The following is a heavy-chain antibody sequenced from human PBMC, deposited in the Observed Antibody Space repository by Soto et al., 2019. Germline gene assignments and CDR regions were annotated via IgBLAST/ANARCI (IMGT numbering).Heavy chain of an antibody. J-gene: IGHJ4*02. V-gene: IGHV1-69*12. CDR3: ARAPRADNYYFDF. CDR2: IIPIFGTA. D-gene: IGHD1-20*01. CDR1: GGTFSSYA. Sequence: VQLVQSGAEVKKPGSSVKVSCKASGGTFSSYATSWVRQAPGQGLEWMGGIIPIFGTATYAQKFQGRVTVTADESTGTAYMELSSLRSKDTAVYYCARAPRADNYYFDFWGQGTLVTVSS.